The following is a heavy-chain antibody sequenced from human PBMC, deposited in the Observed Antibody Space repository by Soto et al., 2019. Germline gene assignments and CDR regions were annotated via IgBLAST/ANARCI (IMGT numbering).Heavy chain of an antibody. D-gene: IGHD2-15*01. V-gene: IGHV3-30*18. J-gene: IGHJ4*02. CDR1: GFSFSNCG. Sequence: QVQLVESGGGVVQPGRSLRLSCAASGFSFSNCGMHWVRQAPGKGLEWVAAISSDGSDKYYSESVKGRFTISRDNSKNTLFRQRNSLRVEDTAVYYCVKGSEVARQELDYWGQGTLVSVSS. CDR3: VKGSEVARQELDY. CDR2: ISSDGSDK.